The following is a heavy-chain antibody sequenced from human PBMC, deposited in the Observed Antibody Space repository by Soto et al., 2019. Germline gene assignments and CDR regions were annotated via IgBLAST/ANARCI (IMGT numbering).Heavy chain of an antibody. Sequence: SGGSLRLSCAASGFTFSSYGMHWVRQAPGKGLEWVAVISYDGSNKYYADSVKGRFTISRDNSKDTVYLQMNSLRAEDTAVYYCEKDMYVWSNHYGTDVWGQGTMVTVSS. CDR3: EKDMYVWSNHYGTDV. V-gene: IGHV3-30*18. J-gene: IGHJ6*02. CDR2: ISYDGSNK. D-gene: IGHD2-8*01. CDR1: GFTFSSYG.